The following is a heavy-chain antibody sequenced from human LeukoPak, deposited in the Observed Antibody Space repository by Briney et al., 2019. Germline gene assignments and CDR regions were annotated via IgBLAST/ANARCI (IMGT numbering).Heavy chain of an antibody. Sequence: SETLSLTCTVSGDSISRYSWSWVRQPAGKGLECIGRISASGTHYYTPSLKSRLTMSLDTSKNQFSLTLTSVTAADTAVYFCARTPSTTAAHFYYGMDAWGQGTTVTVSS. J-gene: IGHJ6*02. CDR1: GDSISRYS. D-gene: IGHD6-25*01. CDR2: ISASGTH. V-gene: IGHV4-4*07. CDR3: ARTPSTTAAHFYYGMDA.